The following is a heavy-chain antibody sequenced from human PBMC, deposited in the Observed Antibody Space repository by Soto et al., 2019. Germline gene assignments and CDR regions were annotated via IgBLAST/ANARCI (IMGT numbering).Heavy chain of an antibody. CDR3: ARESGTLSDY. V-gene: IGHV3-48*03. J-gene: IGHJ4*02. Sequence: QPGGSLRLSCAASGFTFSSYEMNWVRQAPGKGLEWVSYISKSGSTTYYPDSVRGRSTISRDNAKNSLYLQMNSLRAEDTAVYYCARESGTLSDYWGQGPLVTVSS. CDR1: GFTFSSYE. CDR2: ISKSGSTT. D-gene: IGHD1-1*01.